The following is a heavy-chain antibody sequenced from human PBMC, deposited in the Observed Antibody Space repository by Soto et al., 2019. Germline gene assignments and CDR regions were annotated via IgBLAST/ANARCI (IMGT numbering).Heavy chain of an antibody. CDR3: ARDHYYDSSGPLDY. CDR1: GFTFSSYS. J-gene: IGHJ4*02. CDR2: ISSSSSNI. D-gene: IGHD3-22*01. Sequence: EVQLVESGGGLVQPGGSLRLSCAASGFTFSSYSMNWVRQAPGKGLEWVSYISSSSSNIYYADSVKGRFTISRDNAKNSLYLQMNSLRDEDTAVYYCARDHYYDSSGPLDYWGQGTLVTVSS. V-gene: IGHV3-48*02.